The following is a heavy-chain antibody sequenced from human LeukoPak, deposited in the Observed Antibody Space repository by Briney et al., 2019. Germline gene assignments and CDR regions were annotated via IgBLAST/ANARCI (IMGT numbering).Heavy chain of an antibody. Sequence: GGSLRLSCAASGFSFSSYAMSWVRQAPGKGLEWVSAISGNDGSTYYANSAKGRFTISRDNSKNTLYLQMNSLRAEDTAVYYCAKSRGSGLFDYWGQGTLVTVAS. CDR1: GFSFSSYA. D-gene: IGHD3-10*01. J-gene: IGHJ4*02. CDR3: AKSRGSGLFDY. CDR2: ISGNDGST. V-gene: IGHV3-23*01.